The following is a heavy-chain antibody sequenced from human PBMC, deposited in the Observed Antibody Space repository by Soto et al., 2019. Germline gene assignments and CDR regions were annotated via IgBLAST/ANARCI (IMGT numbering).Heavy chain of an antibody. CDR2: ISWNSGSI. V-gene: IGHV3-9*01. CDR1: GLTFAEYA. D-gene: IGHD2-21*01. Sequence: GGSLRLSCAASGLTFAEYAMHWVRQAPGKGLEWVSGISWNSGSIGYADSVKCRFTISRDNAKNSLYLQMNSLRAEDTSLYYCLCHLDSFDSWGQGTMVTVS. J-gene: IGHJ3*02. CDR3: LCHLDSFDS.